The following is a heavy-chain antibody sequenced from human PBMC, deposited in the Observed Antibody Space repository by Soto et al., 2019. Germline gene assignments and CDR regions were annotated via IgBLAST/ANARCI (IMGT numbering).Heavy chain of an antibody. CDR2: IYSDGTT. V-gene: IGHV3-53*03. D-gene: IGHD3-10*01. Sequence: EVHLVESGGGLIQPGGSLRLSCAASGLTVSSNYMTWIRQPPGKGLEWVSLIYSDGTTFYADSVKGRFSISRDDSWNTLFLHIDSLRAEDTAIYYCARVYGAGSYFSDSWGQGTLVTVSS. J-gene: IGHJ5*01. CDR1: GLTVSSNY. CDR3: ARVYGAGSYFSDS.